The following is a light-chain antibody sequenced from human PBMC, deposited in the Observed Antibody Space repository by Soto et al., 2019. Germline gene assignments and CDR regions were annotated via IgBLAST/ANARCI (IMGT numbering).Light chain of an antibody. Sequence: DIVMTQSPLSLPVTPGEPASISCRSSQSLLHSNGYNYLDWYLQKSGQSPQLPIYLGSTRASGVPDRFNGSGSGTDFTLKIRRVEAEDVGVYYCMQPLHTPWTFGQGTKVEIK. CDR3: MQPLHTPWT. CDR1: QSLLHSNGYNY. J-gene: IGKJ1*01. V-gene: IGKV2-28*01. CDR2: LGS.